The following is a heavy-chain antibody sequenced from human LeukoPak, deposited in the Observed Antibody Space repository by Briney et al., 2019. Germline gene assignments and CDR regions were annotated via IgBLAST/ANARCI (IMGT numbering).Heavy chain of an antibody. CDR1: GGSFSGYY. J-gene: IGHJ1*01. CDR3: VSPYYYDSGGYYYAFTMGYFQN. Sequence: SETLSLTCAVYGGSFSGYYWTWIRQPPGKGLEWIGEINDGGSTNYNPSLKSRVTISVDTSKNQFSLKLSSVTAADTAVYYCVSPYYYDSGGYYYAFTMGYFQNWGQGTLVTVSS. CDR2: INDGGST. D-gene: IGHD3-22*01. V-gene: IGHV4-34*01.